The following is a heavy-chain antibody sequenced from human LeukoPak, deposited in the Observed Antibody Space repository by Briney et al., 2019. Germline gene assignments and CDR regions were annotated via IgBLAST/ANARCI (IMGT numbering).Heavy chain of an antibody. CDR1: GLTLSSCS. CDR3: ARATNGRFDI. D-gene: IGHD2-8*01. Sequence: GGSLRLSCAASGLTLSSCSMNWVRQAPGKGREWVSFISSSTSYISYADSVKGRFTISRDNAKSSLWLQMNSLRAEDTAVYYCARATNGRFDIWGQGTMVTVSS. CDR2: ISSSTSYI. V-gene: IGHV3-21*01. J-gene: IGHJ3*02.